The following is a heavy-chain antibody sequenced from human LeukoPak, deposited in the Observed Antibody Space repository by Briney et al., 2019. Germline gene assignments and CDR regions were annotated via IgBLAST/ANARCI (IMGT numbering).Heavy chain of an antibody. CDR1: GYTFTSYY. CDR3: ARNRFLEWLSQLHYYYMDV. D-gene: IGHD3-3*01. J-gene: IGHJ6*03. V-gene: IGHV1-2*02. Sequence: ASVKVSCKASGYTFTSYYMHRVRQAPGQGLEWTGSINPNSGGKNYAQKFQGRVTMTRDTSISTAYMELSRLRSDDTAVYYCARNRFLEWLSQLHYYYMDVWGKGTTVTVSS. CDR2: INPNSGGK.